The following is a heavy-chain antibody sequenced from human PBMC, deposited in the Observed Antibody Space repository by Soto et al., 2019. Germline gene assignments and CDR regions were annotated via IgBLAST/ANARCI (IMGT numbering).Heavy chain of an antibody. J-gene: IGHJ4*02. Sequence: QVQLVESGGGVVQPGRSLRLSCAASGFTFSSYGMHWVRQAPGKGLEWVAVISYDGSNKYYADSVKGRFTIARDNSKNTLYLQMNSLRAEDTAVYYCAKDWDSLYCSGGSCSDADYWGQGTLVTVSS. CDR3: AKDWDSLYCSGGSCSDADY. CDR2: ISYDGSNK. D-gene: IGHD2-15*01. V-gene: IGHV3-30*18. CDR1: GFTFSSYG.